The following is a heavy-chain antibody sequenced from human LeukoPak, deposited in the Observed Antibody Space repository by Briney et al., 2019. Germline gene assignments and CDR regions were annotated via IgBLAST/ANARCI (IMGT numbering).Heavy chain of an antibody. Sequence: GGSPRLSCAASGFTVSSNYMSWVRQAPGKGLEWVSVIYSGGSTYYADSVKGRFTISRDNSKNTLYLQMNSLRAEDTAVYYCARGPEVISFDYWGQGTLVTVSS. CDR1: GFTVSSNY. CDR3: ARGPEVISFDY. D-gene: IGHD3-10*01. CDR2: IYSGGST. V-gene: IGHV3-66*01. J-gene: IGHJ4*02.